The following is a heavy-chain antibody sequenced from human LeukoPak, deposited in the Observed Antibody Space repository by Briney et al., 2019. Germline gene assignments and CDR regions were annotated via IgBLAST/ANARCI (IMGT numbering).Heavy chain of an antibody. D-gene: IGHD3-22*01. J-gene: IGHJ4*02. CDR2: IYYSGST. CDR1: GGSISSYH. V-gene: IGHV4-39*01. Sequence: PSETLSLTCTVSGGSISSYHWSWIRQPPGKGLEWIGSIYYSGSTYYNPSLKSRVIIFIDMSKNQFSLKLSSVTAADTAVYYCARPHYYDSSGPFDYWGQGTLVTVSS. CDR3: ARPHYYDSSGPFDY.